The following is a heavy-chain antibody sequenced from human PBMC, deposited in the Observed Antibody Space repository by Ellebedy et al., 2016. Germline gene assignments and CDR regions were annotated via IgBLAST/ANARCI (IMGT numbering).Heavy chain of an antibody. J-gene: IGHJ4*02. V-gene: IGHV3-30-3*01. CDR1: GFTFSSYA. CDR2: ISYDGSNK. CDR3: AKAPFGELSHFDY. D-gene: IGHD3-10*01. Sequence: GGSLRLXXAASGFTFSSYAMHWVRQAPGKGLEWVAVISYDGSNKYYADSVKGRFTSSRDNFKNTLYLQMNSLRAEDTAVYYCAKAPFGELSHFDYWGQGTLVTVSS.